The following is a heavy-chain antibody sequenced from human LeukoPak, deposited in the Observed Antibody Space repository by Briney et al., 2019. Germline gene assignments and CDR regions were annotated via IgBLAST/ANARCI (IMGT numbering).Heavy chain of an antibody. CDR1: GYTFTGYY. Sequence: ASVKVSCKASGYTFTGYYMDWVRQAPGQGLEWMGWINPNSGGTNYAQKFQGRVTMTRDTSISTAYMELSRLRSDDTAVYYCARDSRRYCSGGSCSADFDYWGQGTLVTVSS. CDR2: INPNSGGT. J-gene: IGHJ4*02. V-gene: IGHV1-2*02. D-gene: IGHD2-15*01. CDR3: ARDSRRYCSGGSCSADFDY.